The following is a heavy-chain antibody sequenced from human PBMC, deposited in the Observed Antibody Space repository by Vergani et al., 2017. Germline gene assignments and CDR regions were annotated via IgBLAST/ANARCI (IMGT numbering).Heavy chain of an antibody. CDR2: IYTSGST. D-gene: IGHD1-7*01. CDR3: ARGVYNWNYVRWFDP. J-gene: IGHJ5*02. V-gene: IGHV4-61*02. CDR1: GGSISSGSYY. Sequence: QVQLQESGPGLVKPSQTLSLTCTVSGGSISSGSYYWSWIRQPAGKGLEWIGRIYTSGSTNYNPSLKSRVTISVDTSKNQFSLKLSSVTAADTAEYYCARGVYNWNYVRWFDPWGQGTLVTVSS.